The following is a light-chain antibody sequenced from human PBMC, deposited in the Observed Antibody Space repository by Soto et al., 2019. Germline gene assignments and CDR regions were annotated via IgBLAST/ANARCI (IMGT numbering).Light chain of an antibody. CDR2: DVS. V-gene: IGLV2-18*01. J-gene: IGLJ1*01. CDR1: IDDVTAYYR. CDR3: SVYTRTSTYV. Sequence: QSVLTQPPSVSGSPGQLVTISCSGTIDDVTAYYRVSWYQQTPGTAPKLMIYDVSNRPSGVPDRFSGSRSGNTASLTISGLQAEDEGDYYCSVYTRTSTYVFGTGTKVTVL.